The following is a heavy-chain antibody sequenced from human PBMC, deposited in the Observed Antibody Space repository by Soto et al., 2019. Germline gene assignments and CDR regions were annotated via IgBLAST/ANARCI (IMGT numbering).Heavy chain of an antibody. D-gene: IGHD2-15*01. CDR2: IYYSGGA. CDR1: GVSIHNSHSF. J-gene: IGHJ4*02. Sequence: SETLSLTCAVSGVSIHNSHSFWGWIRQPPGKGLEFIGSIYYSGGANYNPSLKSRVTISLDTSKNQFSLTVNSVTAADTAIYYCGRVVEGATRHTDFDYWGQGTLVTVYS. CDR3: GRVVEGATRHTDFDY. V-gene: IGHV4-39*01.